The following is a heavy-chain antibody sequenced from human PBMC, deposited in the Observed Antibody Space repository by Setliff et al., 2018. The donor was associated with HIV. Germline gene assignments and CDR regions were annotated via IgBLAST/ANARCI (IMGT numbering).Heavy chain of an antibody. CDR2: IIPILGIA. J-gene: IGHJ5*02. CDR1: GDTFSSYA. Sequence: GASVKVSCKASGDTFSSYAISWVRQAPGQGLEWMGGIIPILGIANYAQKFQDRVTITADKSTDTAYMELSSLRSADTAVYYCARAQYQLREPPTYNWFDPWGQGTLVTVSS. CDR3: ARAQYQLREPPTYNWFDP. V-gene: IGHV1-69*10. D-gene: IGHD2-2*01.